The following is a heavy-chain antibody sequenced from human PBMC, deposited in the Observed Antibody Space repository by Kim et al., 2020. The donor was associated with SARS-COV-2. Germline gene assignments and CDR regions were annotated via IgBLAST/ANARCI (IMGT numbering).Heavy chain of an antibody. J-gene: IGHJ6*02. CDR2: ISSSSTI. CDR1: GFTFSSYS. V-gene: IGHV3-48*02. D-gene: IGHD4-17*01. CDR3: ASTGTVTTLYYYYGMDV. Sequence: GGSLRLSCAASGFTFSSYSMNWVRQAPGKGLEWVSYISSSSTIYYADSVKGRFTISRDNAKNSLYLQMNSLRDEDTAVYYCASTGTVTTLYYYYGMDVWGQGTTVTVSS.